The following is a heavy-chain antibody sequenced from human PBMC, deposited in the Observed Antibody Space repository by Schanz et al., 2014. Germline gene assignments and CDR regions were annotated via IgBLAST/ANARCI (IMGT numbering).Heavy chain of an antibody. CDR1: GYTFTAYG. Sequence: VQSVHSGTEVQKLGASVKVSCQTSGYTFTAYGINWVRHAPGQGLEWMGWINGGNGNMKYSQKFQGRVTITRDTSASTAYMELTSLRSDDTAVYYCARDQSPYTNSSDVRYFDYWGQGSLVTVSS. D-gene: IGHD6-6*01. V-gene: IGHV1-18*01. CDR3: ARDQSPYTNSSDVRYFDY. J-gene: IGHJ4*02. CDR2: INGGNGNM.